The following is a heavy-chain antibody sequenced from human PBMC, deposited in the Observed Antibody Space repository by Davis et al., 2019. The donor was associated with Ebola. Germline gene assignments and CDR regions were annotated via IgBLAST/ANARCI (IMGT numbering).Heavy chain of an antibody. CDR1: GFTFSNYA. V-gene: IGHV3-23*01. J-gene: IGHJ6*02. CDR2: ISATGADI. CDR3: ARRILGDSRGAADV. D-gene: IGHD2-15*01. Sequence: GGSLRLSCAASGFTFSNYAMSWVRQAPGGGLEWVAGISATGADIKYADSVRGRFSISRDNAKDSTYLQMNSLRGEDTAVYFCARRILGDSRGAADVWGQGTTVTVSS.